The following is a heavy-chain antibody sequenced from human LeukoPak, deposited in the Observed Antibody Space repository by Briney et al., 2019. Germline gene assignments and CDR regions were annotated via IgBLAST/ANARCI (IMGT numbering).Heavy chain of an antibody. CDR2: IIPIFGTA. CDR3: ARASGSSSSVPKSYYYYYMDV. Sequence: SVKVSCKASGGTFSSYAISWVRQAPGQGLEWMGGIIPIFGTANYAQKFQGRVTITADKSTSTAYMELSSLRSEDTAVYYCARASGSSSSVPKSYYYYYMDVWGKGTTVTVSS. CDR1: GGTFSSYA. V-gene: IGHV1-69*06. D-gene: IGHD6-6*01. J-gene: IGHJ6*03.